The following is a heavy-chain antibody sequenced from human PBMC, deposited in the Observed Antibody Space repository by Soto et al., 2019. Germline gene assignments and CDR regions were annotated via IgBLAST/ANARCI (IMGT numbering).Heavy chain of an antibody. CDR1: GFSLNTRGVG. Sequence: SGPTLVNPTQTLTLTCTFSGFSLNTRGVGVGWIRQPPGKALEWLALIYWNDDKCYSPSLKSRLTITKDTSKNQVVLTMTNMDPVDIATYYCAHSPIATRPVDAFDIWGQGTMVTVSS. CDR2: IYWNDDK. CDR3: AHSPIATRPVDAFDI. V-gene: IGHV2-5*01. J-gene: IGHJ3*02. D-gene: IGHD6-6*01.